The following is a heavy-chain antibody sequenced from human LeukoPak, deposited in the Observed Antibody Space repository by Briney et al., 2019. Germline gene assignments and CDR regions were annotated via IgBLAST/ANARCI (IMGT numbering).Heavy chain of an antibody. D-gene: IGHD6-13*01. Sequence: SVKVSFKASGGTFSSYAISGVRQAPGQGLEWMGRIIPILGIANYAQKFQGRVKITADKSTSTAYIELSSLRSEDTAVYYCAREYSSSWYSNYWYFDLWGRGTLVTVSS. J-gene: IGHJ2*01. V-gene: IGHV1-69*04. CDR1: GGTFSSYA. CDR2: IIPILGIA. CDR3: AREYSSSWYSNYWYFDL.